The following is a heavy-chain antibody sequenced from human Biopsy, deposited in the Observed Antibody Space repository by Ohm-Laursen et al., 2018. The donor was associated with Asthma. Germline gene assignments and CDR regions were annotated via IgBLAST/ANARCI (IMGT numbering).Heavy chain of an antibody. CDR3: ARTHERWTSIQDDALDI. CDR1: GFTFSIYD. D-gene: IGHD4-23*01. CDR2: ISYDGGNK. Sequence: LSLTCAASGFTFSIYDIHWVRQAPGKGLEWVAVISYDGGNKFYGDSVKGRFTLSRDNSRNTPYLQMNSLRVEDTAIYYCARTHERWTSIQDDALDIWGQGTMVIVSS. V-gene: IGHV3-30*03. J-gene: IGHJ3*02.